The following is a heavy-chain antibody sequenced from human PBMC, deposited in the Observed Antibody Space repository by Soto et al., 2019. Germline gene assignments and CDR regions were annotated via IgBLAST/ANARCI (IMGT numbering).Heavy chain of an antibody. J-gene: IGHJ4*02. CDR1: GYTVTNYA. Sequence: ASVKVSCEASGYTVTNYAMHWVRQAPGQRLEWMGWINAGNGDTKYSQQFQGRVTISRDTPATTAYMDLSSLRYEDTAVYYCATGGDWSKPFDSWGQGTRVTVS. V-gene: IGHV1-3*01. D-gene: IGHD2-21*02. CDR2: INAGNGDT. CDR3: ATGGDWSKPFDS.